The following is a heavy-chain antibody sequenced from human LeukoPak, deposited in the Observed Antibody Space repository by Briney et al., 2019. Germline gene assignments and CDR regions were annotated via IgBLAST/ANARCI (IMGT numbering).Heavy chain of an antibody. J-gene: IGHJ3*02. D-gene: IGHD3-22*01. V-gene: IGHV3-74*01. CDR1: GFTFSSYW. CDR3: VRPYDSSGYQWNDAFDI. Sequence: PGGPLRLSCAASGFTFSSYWMQWVRQAPGKGLVWLSRIKGDGSGTNYADSVKGRFIISRDNAKNTLSLQMNSLRAGDTAIYYCVRPYDSSGYQWNDAFDIWGQGTMVTVSP. CDR2: IKGDGSGT.